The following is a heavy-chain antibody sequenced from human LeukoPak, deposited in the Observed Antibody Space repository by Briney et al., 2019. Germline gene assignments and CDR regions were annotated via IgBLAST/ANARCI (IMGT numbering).Heavy chain of an antibody. D-gene: IGHD6-13*01. CDR1: GFTFSSYE. Sequence: GGSLRLSCAASGFTFSSYEMNWVRQAPGKGLEWVSHISGSGSSIYYADSVKGRFTISRDNAKNSLYLQMNSLRAEDTAVYYCARDIAAAGPFDYWGQGTLVTVSS. CDR2: ISGSGSSI. J-gene: IGHJ4*02. V-gene: IGHV3-48*03. CDR3: ARDIAAAGPFDY.